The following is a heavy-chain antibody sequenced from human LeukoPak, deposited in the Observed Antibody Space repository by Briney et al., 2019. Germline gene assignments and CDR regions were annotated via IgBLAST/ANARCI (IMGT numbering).Heavy chain of an antibody. CDR1: GGSISSSSYI. D-gene: IGHD4/OR15-4a*01. CDR2: IYYDGRT. CDR3: ARRHYGAIYYHYDF. J-gene: IGHJ4*02. Sequence: SETLSLTCTVSGGSISSSSYIWEWIRQPPGEGLEWIGSIYYDGRTYSNPSFTSRVTVSVDTSKNQFSLNLSSVTAADTAVYYCARRHYGAIYYHYDFWGQGTLVTVSP. V-gene: IGHV4-39*01.